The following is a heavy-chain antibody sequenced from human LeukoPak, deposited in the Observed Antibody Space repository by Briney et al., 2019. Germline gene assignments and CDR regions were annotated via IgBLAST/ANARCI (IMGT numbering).Heavy chain of an antibody. Sequence: ASVKVSCKASGYTFTSYGISWVRQAPGQGLEWMGWISAYNGNTNYALNLQGRVTMTTDTSTSTAYLELRSLRSDDTAVYYCARAVELRYFGLKNYYYMDVWGKGTTVTISS. CDR1: GYTFTSYG. D-gene: IGHD3-9*01. CDR3: ARAVELRYFGLKNYYYMDV. CDR2: ISAYNGNT. J-gene: IGHJ6*03. V-gene: IGHV1-18*01.